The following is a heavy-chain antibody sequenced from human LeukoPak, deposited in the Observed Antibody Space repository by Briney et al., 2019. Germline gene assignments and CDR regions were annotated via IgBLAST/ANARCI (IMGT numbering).Heavy chain of an antibody. D-gene: IGHD6-13*01. Sequence: GGSLRLSCAASGFTFSSYWMHWVRQAPGKGLVWVSRNNSDGGTTNYADSVKGRFTISRDNAKNTLYLQMNSLRAEDTAVYYCAIAGSSSWYSMDVWGQGTTVTVSS. V-gene: IGHV3-74*01. CDR3: AIAGSSSWYSMDV. CDR1: GFTFSSYW. J-gene: IGHJ6*02. CDR2: NNSDGGTT.